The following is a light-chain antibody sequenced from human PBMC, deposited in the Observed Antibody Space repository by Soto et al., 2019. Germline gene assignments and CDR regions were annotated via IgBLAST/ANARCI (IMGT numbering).Light chain of an antibody. CDR1: QYIGGY. J-gene: IGKJ4*01. Sequence: EIVLTQSPATLSLSPGERATLSCRASQYIGGYLAWYQLRPGQGPRLLIFDAASRATGIPDRVSGSGSGTDFTLTISRLEPEDFPVYYCQQRASWPLTFGGGTKVEIK. CDR2: DAA. CDR3: QQRASWPLT. V-gene: IGKV3-11*01.